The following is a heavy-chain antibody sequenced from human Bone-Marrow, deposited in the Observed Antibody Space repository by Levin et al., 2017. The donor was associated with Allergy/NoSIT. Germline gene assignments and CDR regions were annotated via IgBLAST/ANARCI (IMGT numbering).Heavy chain of an antibody. V-gene: IGHV4-4*02. CDR1: GGSISSSNW. Sequence: PSETLSLTCAVSGGSISSSNWWSWVRQPPGKGLEWIGEIYHSGSTNYNPSLKSRVTISVDKSKNQFSLKLSSVTAADTAVYYCARAEVGAYYYYYYGMDVWGQGTTVTVSS. J-gene: IGHJ6*02. CDR3: ARAEVGAYYYYYYGMDV. CDR2: IYHSGST. D-gene: IGHD1-26*01.